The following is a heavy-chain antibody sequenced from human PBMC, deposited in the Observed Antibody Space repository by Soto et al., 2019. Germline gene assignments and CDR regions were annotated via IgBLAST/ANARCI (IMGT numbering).Heavy chain of an antibody. CDR3: TRVPPRKEWELLLGWNPPNLADYYYGIDV. Sequence: SPGLCCTSCVVTFCDSAMSWFRQAPGKGLEWVGFIRSKAYGGTTEYAASVKGSFTISRDDSKSIAYLQMNSLKTDDTAVYYCTRVPPRKEWELLLGWNPPNLADYYYGIDVWAQGTTVTVSS. CDR2: IRSKAYGGTT. D-gene: IGHD1-26*01. V-gene: IGHV3-49*03. J-gene: IGHJ6*02. CDR1: VVTFCDSA.